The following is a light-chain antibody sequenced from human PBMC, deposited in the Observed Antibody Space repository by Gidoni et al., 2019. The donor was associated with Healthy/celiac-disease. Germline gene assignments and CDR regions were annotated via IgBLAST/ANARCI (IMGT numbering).Light chain of an antibody. CDR3: QSYDSSLSVV. V-gene: IGLV1-40*01. J-gene: IGLJ2*01. CDR1: SSNIGEGYD. Sequence: QSVLTQPPSVSGAPGPRVTISCTGSSSNIGEGYDVPWYQQLPGTAPKLLIYGNSNRPSGVPDRFSGSKSGTSASLAITGLQAEDEADYYCQSYDSSLSVVFGGGTKLTVL. CDR2: GNS.